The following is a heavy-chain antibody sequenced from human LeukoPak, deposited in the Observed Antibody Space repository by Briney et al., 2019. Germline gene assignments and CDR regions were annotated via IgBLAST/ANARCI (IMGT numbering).Heavy chain of an antibody. CDR1: GFTFSSYA. CDR3: ARDQLRFLEWSWDY. D-gene: IGHD3-3*01. V-gene: IGHV3-30*04. J-gene: IGHJ4*02. Sequence: GGSLRLSCAASGFTFSSYAMHWVRQAPGEGLEWVAVISYDGSNKYYADSVKGRFTISRDNSKNTLYLQMNSLRAEDTAVYYCARDQLRFLEWSWDYWGQGTLVTVSS. CDR2: ISYDGSNK.